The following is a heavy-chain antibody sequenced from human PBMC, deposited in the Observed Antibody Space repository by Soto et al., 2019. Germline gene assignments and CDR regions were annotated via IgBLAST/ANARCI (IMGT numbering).Heavy chain of an antibody. J-gene: IGHJ4*02. CDR3: ARSLGDWGGRYDY. D-gene: IGHD3-16*01. V-gene: IGHV1-8*01. CDR2: MNPNSGNT. Sequence: QVQLVQSGAEVKKPGASVKVSCKASGYTFTSYDINWVRQATGQGLEWMGWMNPNSGNTGYAQKFQGRVTMTRNTXIRTAYMEVSSLRSEDPAVYYCARSLGDWGGRYDYWGQGPLVTVSS. CDR1: GYTFTSYD.